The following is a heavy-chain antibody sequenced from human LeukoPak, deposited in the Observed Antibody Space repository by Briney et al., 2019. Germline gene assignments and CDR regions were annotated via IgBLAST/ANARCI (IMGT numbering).Heavy chain of an antibody. D-gene: IGHD6-13*01. CDR1: GYTFTGKY. J-gene: IGHJ6*02. V-gene: IGHV1-2*02. Sequence: GASVKVSCKASGYTFTGKYMHWVRQAPGQGLEWMGWINPNSGGTNYVQKFQGRVTMTRDTSISTAYMELSSLRSDDTAVYYCATVGPVIAAAEYYYYGMDVWGQGTTVTVSS. CDR2: INPNSGGT. CDR3: ATVGPVIAAAEYYYYGMDV.